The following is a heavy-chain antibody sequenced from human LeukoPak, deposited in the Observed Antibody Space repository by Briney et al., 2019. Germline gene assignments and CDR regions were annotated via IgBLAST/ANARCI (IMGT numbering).Heavy chain of an antibody. J-gene: IGHJ3*01. V-gene: IGHV3-20*04. D-gene: IGHD3-10*01. CDR3: ARDPGGSGTYYRGDAFDF. CDR1: GFTFDDYG. CDR2: INWNGDST. Sequence: GGSLRLSCAASGFTFDDYGMSWVRQAPGRGPEWVSGINWNGDSTAYADSVKGRFTISRDNAKNSLYLQMNSLRAEDTAFFYCARDPGGSGTYYRGDAFDFWGQGTMVTVSS.